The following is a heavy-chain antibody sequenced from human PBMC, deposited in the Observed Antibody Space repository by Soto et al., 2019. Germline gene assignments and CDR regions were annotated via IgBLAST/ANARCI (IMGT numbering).Heavy chain of an antibody. CDR1: GGTFSSYA. Sequence: QVQLVQSGAEVKKPGSSVKVSCKASGGTFSSYAISWVRQAPGQGLEWMGGIIPIFGTANYAQKFQGRVTITAEESTSTAYMELSSLRSEDTAVYYCARAGDDFWIGYQYYYGMDVWGQGTTVTVSS. CDR2: IIPIFGTA. CDR3: ARAGDDFWIGYQYYYGMDV. V-gene: IGHV1-69*01. J-gene: IGHJ6*02. D-gene: IGHD3-3*01.